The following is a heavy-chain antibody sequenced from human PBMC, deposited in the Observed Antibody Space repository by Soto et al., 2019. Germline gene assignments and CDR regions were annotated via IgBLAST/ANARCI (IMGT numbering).Heavy chain of an antibody. Sequence: GASVKVSCKASGYTFTSYGISWVRQAPGQGLEWMGWISAYNGNTNYAQKLQGRVTMTTDTSTSTAYMELRSLRSDDTAVYYCARDEGTGTFDDNWFDPWGQGTLVTVSS. D-gene: IGHD1-7*01. V-gene: IGHV1-18*01. CDR1: GYTFTSYG. CDR2: ISAYNGNT. J-gene: IGHJ5*02. CDR3: ARDEGTGTFDDNWFDP.